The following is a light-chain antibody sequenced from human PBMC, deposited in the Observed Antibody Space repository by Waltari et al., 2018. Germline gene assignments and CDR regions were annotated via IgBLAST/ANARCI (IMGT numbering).Light chain of an antibody. Sequence: QSALTQPRSVSGSPGQSVTISCTGTSGPVGDSNYGSWYQEQPGKAPRLTIYDVRERPSGVPDRFSASKSGNTASLTISGLQAEDEGSYHCCSRAGSSVVFGGGTKLTVL. CDR1: SGPVGDSNY. CDR3: CSRAGSSVV. J-gene: IGLJ2*01. CDR2: DVR. V-gene: IGLV2-11*01.